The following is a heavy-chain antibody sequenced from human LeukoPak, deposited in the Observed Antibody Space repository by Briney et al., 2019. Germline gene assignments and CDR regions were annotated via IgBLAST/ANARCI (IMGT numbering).Heavy chain of an antibody. D-gene: IGHD1-26*01. V-gene: IGHV3-21*04. CDR2: ISYTGTYI. CDR1: AFSLKDYN. Sequence: GGSLRLSCAASAFSLKDYNMNWVRQAPGKGLEWVSSISYTGTYIYYADSVKGRFTVSRDNARNSVYLQMNSLRVEDTAIYYCVRDRGTYRPIDYWGQGTLVTVSS. J-gene: IGHJ4*02. CDR3: VRDRGTYRPIDY.